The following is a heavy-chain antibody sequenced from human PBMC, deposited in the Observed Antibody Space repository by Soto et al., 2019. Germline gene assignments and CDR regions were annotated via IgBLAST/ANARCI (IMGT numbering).Heavy chain of an antibody. CDR1: GGSISSSRYY. Sequence: KTSETLSLTCTVSGGSISSSRYYWGWIRQPPGKGLEWIGSVFYSGTTFYHPSLKSRVTISVDTSKNQFSLKLTSVTAADTAVYYCARRMESFYDFWSGSAAFDIWGQGTMVTVSS. CDR2: VFYSGTT. J-gene: IGHJ3*02. D-gene: IGHD3-3*01. V-gene: IGHV4-39*01. CDR3: ARRMESFYDFWSGSAAFDI.